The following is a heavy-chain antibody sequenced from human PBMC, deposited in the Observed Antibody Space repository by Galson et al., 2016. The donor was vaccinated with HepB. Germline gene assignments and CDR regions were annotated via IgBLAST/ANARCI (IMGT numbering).Heavy chain of an antibody. CDR1: GFTFKNYA. CDR3: AKDPRRITMVRGVISYYYSGMDV. V-gene: IGHV3-23*01. CDR2: ISGSGGST. J-gene: IGHJ6*02. Sequence: SLRLSCAASGFTFKNYAMSWVRQAPGKGLEWVSAISGSGGSTYYADSVKGRFTISRDNSKNTLYLQMNSLRAEDTAVFYCAKDPRRITMVRGVISYYYSGMDVWGQGTTVTVSS. D-gene: IGHD3-10*01.